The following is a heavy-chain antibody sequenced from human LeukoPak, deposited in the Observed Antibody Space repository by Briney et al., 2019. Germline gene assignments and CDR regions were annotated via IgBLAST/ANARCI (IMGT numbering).Heavy chain of an antibody. CDR2: ISYDGSNK. V-gene: IGHV3-30*03. CDR1: GFTFSSYG. J-gene: IGHJ4*02. CDR3: ARAADITIFGVVQYYFDY. D-gene: IGHD3-3*01. Sequence: GGSLRLSCAASGFTFSSYGMHWVRQAPGKGLEWVAVISYDGSNKYYADSVKGRFTISRDNSKNTLYLQMNSLRAEDTAVYYCARAADITIFGVVQYYFDYWGQGTLVTVSS.